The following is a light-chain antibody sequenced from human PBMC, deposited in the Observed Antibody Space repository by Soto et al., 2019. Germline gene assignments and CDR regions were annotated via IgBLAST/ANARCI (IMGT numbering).Light chain of an antibody. V-gene: IGKV3-15*01. Sequence: EIAMTQSPATLSVSPGERATLSCRASQSVSNNLAWYQQKPGQAPGLLIYDASTRATGVPARFSGSGSGTEFTLTINSLQSEDFAVYYCHQYNNWPYTFGQGTRLEIK. CDR1: QSVSNN. CDR2: DAS. CDR3: HQYNNWPYT. J-gene: IGKJ5*01.